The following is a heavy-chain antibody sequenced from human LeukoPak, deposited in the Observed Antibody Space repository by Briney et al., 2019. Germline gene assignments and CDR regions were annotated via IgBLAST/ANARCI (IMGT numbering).Heavy chain of an antibody. Sequence: SVKVSCKASGGTFSSYAISWVRQAPGQGLEWMGGIIPIFGTANYAQKFQGRVTITTDESTSTAYMELSSLRSEDTAVYYCARDKGRAYSYGYVDYWGQGTLVTVS. J-gene: IGHJ4*02. V-gene: IGHV1-69*05. CDR2: IIPIFGTA. CDR1: GGTFSSYA. CDR3: ARDKGRAYSYGYVDY. D-gene: IGHD5-18*01.